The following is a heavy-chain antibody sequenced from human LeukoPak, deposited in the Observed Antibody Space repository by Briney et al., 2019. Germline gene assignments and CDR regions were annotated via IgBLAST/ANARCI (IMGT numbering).Heavy chain of an antibody. D-gene: IGHD1-26*01. CDR3: ASVRMGATPFDY. Sequence: ASVKVSCETSGHTFTGYYMHWVRQAPGRGLEWMGWINPNSGDTDYAQKFQGRVTMTRDTSVGTGYMELTSLRSDDTAVYYCASVRMGATPFDYWGQGTLVTVSS. J-gene: IGHJ4*02. V-gene: IGHV1-2*02. CDR2: INPNSGDT. CDR1: GHTFTGYY.